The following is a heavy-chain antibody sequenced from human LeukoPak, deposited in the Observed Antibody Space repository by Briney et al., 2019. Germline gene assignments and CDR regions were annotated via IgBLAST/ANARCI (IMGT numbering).Heavy chain of an antibody. CDR2: IKEDGSEK. CDR1: GFIFSSYW. V-gene: IGHV3-7*01. CDR3: ARMGSSSWYSNFDY. Sequence: GGSLRLSCAASGFIFSSYWMSWVRQAPGKGLEWVANIKEDGSEKYYVDSVKGRFIISRDNAKNSLYLQMDSLRAEDTAVYYCARMGSSSWYSNFDYWGQGTLVTVSS. D-gene: IGHD6-13*01. J-gene: IGHJ4*02.